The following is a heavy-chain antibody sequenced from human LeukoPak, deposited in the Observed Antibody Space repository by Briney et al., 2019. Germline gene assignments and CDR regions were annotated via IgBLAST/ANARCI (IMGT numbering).Heavy chain of an antibody. CDR1: GYTFTGYY. V-gene: IGHV1-69*05. D-gene: IGHD4-23*01. CDR3: ARSRNYGGKLGGPLYFDY. J-gene: IGHJ4*02. CDR2: IIPIFGTA. Sequence: SVKVSCKASGYTFTGYYMHWVRQAPGQGLEWMGGIIPIFGTANYAQKFQGRVTITTDESTSTAYMELSSLRSEDTAVYYCARSRNYGGKLGGPLYFDYWGQGTLVTVS.